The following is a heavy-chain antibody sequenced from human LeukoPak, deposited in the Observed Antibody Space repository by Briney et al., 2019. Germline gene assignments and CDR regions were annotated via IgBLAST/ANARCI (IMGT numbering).Heavy chain of an antibody. CDR3: ARANYDYGDYYFDY. D-gene: IGHD4-17*01. V-gene: IGHV3-74*01. Sequence: GGSLRLSCAASGFTFSSSWMHWVRQAPGKGLVWVSRIKSDGSSTTYADSVKGRFTISRDNAKNTLYLQVNSLRAEDTAVYYCARANYDYGDYYFDYWGRGTLVAVSS. CDR2: IKSDGSST. J-gene: IGHJ4*02. CDR1: GFTFSSSW.